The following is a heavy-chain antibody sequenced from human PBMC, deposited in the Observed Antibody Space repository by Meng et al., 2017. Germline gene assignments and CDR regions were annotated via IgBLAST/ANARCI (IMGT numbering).Heavy chain of an antibody. CDR2: ISYDGSNK. V-gene: IGHV3-30*01. J-gene: IGHJ4*02. CDR1: GFTFSSYA. CDR3: ARDSFRITMIVVVITGPDY. D-gene: IGHD3-22*01. Sequence: GGSLRLSCAASGFTFSSYAMHWVRQAPGKGLEWVAVISYDGSNKYYADSVKGRFTISRDNSKNTLYLQMNSLRAEETAVYYCARDSFRITMIVVVITGPDYWGQGTLVTVSS.